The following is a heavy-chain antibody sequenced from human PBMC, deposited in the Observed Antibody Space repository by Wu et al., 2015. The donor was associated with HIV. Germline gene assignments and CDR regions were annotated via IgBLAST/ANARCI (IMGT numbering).Heavy chain of an antibody. CDR3: ATCVLSRACGEYFQH. Sequence: QVQLVQSGAEVKKPGSSVKVSCKASGGTFSSYAISWVRQAPGQGLEWMGWISAYNGNTNYAQKLQGRVTMTTDTSTSIGYMELRSLRSDDTAVYYCATCVLSRACGEYFQHWGQGTLVHRLL. CDR1: GGTFSSYA. CDR2: ISAYNGNT. V-gene: IGHV1-18*01. J-gene: IGHJ1*01. D-gene: IGHD3-16*01.